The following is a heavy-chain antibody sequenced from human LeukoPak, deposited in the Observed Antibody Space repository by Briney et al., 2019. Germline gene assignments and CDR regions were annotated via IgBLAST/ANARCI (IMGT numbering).Heavy chain of an antibody. D-gene: IGHD2-21*02. Sequence: ASVKVSCKASGYTFTSYGISWVRQAPGQGLEWMGWISGYNGNTIYAQKFQDRATMTTDTSTSTALMELRSLRSDATAVYYCGRFQKTYCGGGCDNYHMDVWGKGTTVTVSS. CDR2: ISGYNGNT. V-gene: IGHV1-18*01. CDR1: GYTFTSYG. CDR3: GRFQKTYCGGGCDNYHMDV. J-gene: IGHJ6*03.